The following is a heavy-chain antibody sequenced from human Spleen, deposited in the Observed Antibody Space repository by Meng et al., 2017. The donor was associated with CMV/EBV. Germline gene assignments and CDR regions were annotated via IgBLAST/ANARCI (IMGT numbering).Heavy chain of an antibody. CDR3: TRDSSSNSVHYWFGP. Sequence: SGDTCYTLGRNWVRQAQGQRLEWVGWISSNNGYTDYTQTARGRVTMTIDTSTNTAYIELRSLRSDDTAVYYCTRDSSSNSVHYWFGPWGQGTLVTVSS. CDR1: GDTCYTLG. J-gene: IGHJ5*02. V-gene: IGHV1-18*01. D-gene: IGHD4-11*01. CDR2: ISSNNGYT.